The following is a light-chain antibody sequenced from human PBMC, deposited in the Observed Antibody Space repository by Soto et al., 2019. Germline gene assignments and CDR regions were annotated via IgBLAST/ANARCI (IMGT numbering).Light chain of an antibody. CDR2: AAS. J-gene: IGKJ1*01. V-gene: IGKV1-6*01. CDR3: LQDYSYPRT. Sequence: AIQMTQSPSSLSASVGDRVTITCRASQGIRNDLGWYQQKPGKAPSLLIFAASTLQSGVPSRFSGSGSDTEFTLTTSSLQPEDFATYYCLQDYSYPRTFGQGTKVDVK. CDR1: QGIRND.